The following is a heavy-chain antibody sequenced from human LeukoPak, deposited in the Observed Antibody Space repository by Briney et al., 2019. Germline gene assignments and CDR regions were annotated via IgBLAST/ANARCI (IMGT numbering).Heavy chain of an antibody. CDR2: INEDGSTT. CDR3: VRDLGGRSGH. D-gene: IGHD1-26*01. J-gene: IGHJ4*02. Sequence: GGSLRLSCAASGFIFSSNWMHWVRQAPGKGLVWVSRINEDGSTTNHADSVKGRFTISRDNAKNTLYMQMNSLRAGDTAVYYCVRDLGGRSGHWGQGTLVTVSS. V-gene: IGHV3-74*01. CDR1: GFIFSSNW.